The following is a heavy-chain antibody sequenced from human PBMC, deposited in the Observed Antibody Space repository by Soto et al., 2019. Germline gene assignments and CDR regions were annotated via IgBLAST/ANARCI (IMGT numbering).Heavy chain of an antibody. J-gene: IGHJ4*02. CDR2: IYSGGRT. Sequence: EVQLMETGGGLIQPGGSLRLSCAASGFTVSSNDMSWVRQAPGKGLEWVSIIYSGGRTHYADSVKGRFTISRDNSKNTLYLQMNSLRAEDTAVYYCAREQALDYWGQGTLVTVSS. CDR3: AREQALDY. CDR1: GFTVSSND. V-gene: IGHV3-53*02.